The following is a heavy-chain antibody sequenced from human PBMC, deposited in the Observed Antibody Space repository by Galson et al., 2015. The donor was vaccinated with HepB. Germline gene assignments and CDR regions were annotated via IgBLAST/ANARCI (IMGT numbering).Heavy chain of an antibody. CDR1: GLKFSNYE. Sequence: SLRLSCAASGLKFSNYEMNWVRQAPGKGLEWVPYISNSADAMYYADSVKGRFTISRDNAKNSLYLQMNSLRAEDTAVYYCARDLDGYIDWGIDYWGQGTLVTVAS. V-gene: IGHV3-48*03. J-gene: IGHJ4*02. CDR2: ISNSADAM. D-gene: IGHD5-24*01. CDR3: ARDLDGYIDWGIDY.